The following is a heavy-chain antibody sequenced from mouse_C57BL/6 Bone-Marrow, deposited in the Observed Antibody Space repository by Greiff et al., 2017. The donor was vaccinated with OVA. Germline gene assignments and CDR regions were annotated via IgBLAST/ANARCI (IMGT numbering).Heavy chain of an antibody. CDR1: GYTFTSYW. CDR3: ARGRGWYFDG. J-gene: IGHJ1*03. V-gene: IGHV1-55*01. CDR2: IYPGSGST. Sequence: QVQLQQPGAELVKPGASVKMSCKASGYTFTSYWITWVKQRPGQGLEWIGDIYPGSGSTNYTEKFKSKATLTVDTSSSTAYMQLSSLTSEDSAVYYCARGRGWYFDGWGTGTTVTVSS.